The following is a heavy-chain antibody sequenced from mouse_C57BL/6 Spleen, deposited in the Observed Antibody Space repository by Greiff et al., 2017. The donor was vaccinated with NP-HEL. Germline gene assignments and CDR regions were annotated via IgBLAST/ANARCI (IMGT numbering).Heavy chain of an antibody. J-gene: IGHJ3*01. CDR3: ARGGTGTAFAY. D-gene: IGHD4-1*01. V-gene: IGHV1-76*01. Sequence: QVHVKQSGAELVRPGASVKLSCKASGYTFTDYYINWVKQRPGQGLEWIARIYPGSGNTYYNEKFKGKATLTAEKSSSTAYMQLSSLTSEDSAVYFCARGGTGTAFAYWGQGTLVTVSA. CDR1: GYTFTDYY. CDR2: IYPGSGNT.